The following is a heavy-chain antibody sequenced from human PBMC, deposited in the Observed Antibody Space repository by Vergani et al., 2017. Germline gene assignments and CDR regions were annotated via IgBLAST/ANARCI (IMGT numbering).Heavy chain of an antibody. CDR3: AIGYCSSTSCRGYYYYMDV. CDR2: NIPIFGTA. V-gene: IGHV1-69*01. Sequence: QVQLVQSGAEVKKPGSSVKVSCKASGGTFSSYAISWVRQAPGQGLEWMGGNIPIFGTANYAQKFQGRVTITADESTSTAYMELSSLRSEDTAVYYCAIGYCSSTSCRGYYYYMDVWGKGTTVTVSS. D-gene: IGHD2-2*01. J-gene: IGHJ6*03. CDR1: GGTFSSYA.